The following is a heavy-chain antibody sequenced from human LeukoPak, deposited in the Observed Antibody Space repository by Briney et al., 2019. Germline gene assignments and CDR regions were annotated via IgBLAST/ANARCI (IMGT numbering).Heavy chain of an antibody. CDR1: GGSISSSTYY. CDR2: IYYSGST. V-gene: IGHV4-39*01. CDR3: ARLSSSWYWFDP. D-gene: IGHD6-13*01. Sequence: PSETLSLTCTVSGGSISSSTYYWGWIRQPPGKGLEWIGSIYYSGSTYYNPSLKSRVTISVDTSKNQFSLNLSSVTAADTAVYYSARLSSSWYWFDPWGQGTLVTVSS. J-gene: IGHJ5*02.